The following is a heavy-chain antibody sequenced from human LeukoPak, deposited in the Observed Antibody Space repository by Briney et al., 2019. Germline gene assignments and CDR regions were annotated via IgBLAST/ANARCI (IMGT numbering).Heavy chain of an antibody. CDR2: INPSGGST. CDR1: GYTFTSYY. D-gene: IGHD3-3*01. J-gene: IGHJ3*02. V-gene: IGHV1-46*03. CDR3: ARAKIFGVVIDAFDI. Sequence: ASVKVSXKASGYTFTSYYMHWVRQAPGQGLEWMGIINPSGGSTSYAQKFQGRVTMTRDTSTSTVYMELSSLRSEDTAVYYCARAKIFGVVIDAFDIWGQGTMVTVSS.